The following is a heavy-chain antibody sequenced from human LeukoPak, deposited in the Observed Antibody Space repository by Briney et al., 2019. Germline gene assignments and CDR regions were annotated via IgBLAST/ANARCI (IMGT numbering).Heavy chain of an antibody. V-gene: IGHV4-34*01. J-gene: IGHJ4*02. CDR2: INRGGST. Sequence: SETLSLTCAVYGGSFSGYYWSWIRQPPGKGLEWFGEINRGGSTNYNPSLKSRVTISVDTSKNQFSLKLSSVTAADTAVYYCARGYGSGSYYGYWGQGTLVTVSS. CDR3: ARGYGSGSYYGY. CDR1: GGSFSGYY. D-gene: IGHD3-10*01.